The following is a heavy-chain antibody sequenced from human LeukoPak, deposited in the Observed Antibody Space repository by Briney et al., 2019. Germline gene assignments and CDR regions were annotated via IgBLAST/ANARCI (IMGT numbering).Heavy chain of an antibody. CDR2: IYYSGTT. Sequence: SETLSLTCTVSGGSISSSSYCWGWIRQPPGKGLEWIGNIYYSGTTYYNPSLKSRVTISVDTSKNQFSLKLSSVTAADTAVYYCARLWTRDYYFNYWGQGTLVTVSS. CDR3: ARLWTRDYYFNY. D-gene: IGHD3-10*01. J-gene: IGHJ4*02. V-gene: IGHV4-39*01. CDR1: GGSISSSSYC.